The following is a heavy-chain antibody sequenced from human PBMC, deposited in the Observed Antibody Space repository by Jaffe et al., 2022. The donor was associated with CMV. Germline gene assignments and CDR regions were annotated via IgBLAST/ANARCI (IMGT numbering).Heavy chain of an antibody. D-gene: IGHD3-10*01. CDR2: ISGSGGST. J-gene: IGHJ4*02. Sequence: EVQLVESGGGLVQPGGSLRLSCAASGFTFSSYAMSWVRQAPGKGLEWVSAISGSGGSTYYADSVKGRFTISRDNSKNTLYLQMNSLRAEDTAVYYCAKGGTYGSGSYWPVDYWGQGTLVTVSS. V-gene: IGHV3-23*04. CDR1: GFTFSSYA. CDR3: AKGGTYGSGSYWPVDY.